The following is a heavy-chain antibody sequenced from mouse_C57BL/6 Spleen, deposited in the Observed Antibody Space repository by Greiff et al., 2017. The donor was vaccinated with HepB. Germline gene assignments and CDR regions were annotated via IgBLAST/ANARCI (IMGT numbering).Heavy chain of an antibody. D-gene: IGHD2-3*01. J-gene: IGHJ3*01. CDR2: ILPGSGST. CDR3: ARSLGGYYVAY. V-gene: IGHV1-9*01. CDR1: GYTFTGYW. Sequence: QVQLQQPGAELMKPGASVKLSCKATGYTFTGYWIEWVKQRPGHGLEWIGEILPGSGSTNYNEKFKGKATFTADKSSNTAYMQLSILTTEDSAIYCCARSLGGYYVAYWGQGTLVTVSA.